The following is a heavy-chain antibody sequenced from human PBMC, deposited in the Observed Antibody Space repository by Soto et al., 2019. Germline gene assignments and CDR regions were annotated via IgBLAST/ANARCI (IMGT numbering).Heavy chain of an antibody. Sequence: GGSLRLSCEGSGFTFSAYAMNWVRQAPGKGLEWVSYISSRSDTLYYADSVKGRFTISRDNAKNSVYLQVNNLRDEDTAVYYCERDWDIVILSVNITNYNYGMDVWGQGTTVTVSS. CDR1: GFTFSAYA. J-gene: IGHJ6*02. V-gene: IGHV3-48*02. D-gene: IGHD2-15*01. CDR2: ISSRSDTL. CDR3: ERDWDIVILSVNITNYNYGMDV.